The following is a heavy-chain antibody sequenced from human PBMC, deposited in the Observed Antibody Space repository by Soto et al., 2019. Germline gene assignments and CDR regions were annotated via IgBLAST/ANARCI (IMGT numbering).Heavy chain of an antibody. Sequence: QVPLVQSGAEVKKPGASVKVSCTASGYTFTHYAIHWVRHAPGQRLEWMGFINAGSGNTKYSQTFQGRLTFTKDTSASTAYMDLSSLRSEDTAIYYGARGLAADGAWGQGTLVTVSS. CDR2: INAGSGNT. V-gene: IGHV1-3*01. D-gene: IGHD6-13*01. CDR1: GYTFTHYA. CDR3: ARGLAADGA. J-gene: IGHJ5*02.